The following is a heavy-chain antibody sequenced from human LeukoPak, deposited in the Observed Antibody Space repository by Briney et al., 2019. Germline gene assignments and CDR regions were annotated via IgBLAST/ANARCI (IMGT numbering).Heavy chain of an antibody. V-gene: IGHV3-48*02. CDR3: ARDSSYAQDY. CDR1: GFTFSSYS. J-gene: IGHJ4*02. CDR2: IGVSSNTI. Sequence: GGSLRLSCAAPGFTFSSYSMNWVRQAPGKGLEWVSYIGVSSNTIYYADFVKGRFTISRDNAKHSLYLQMSSLRDEDTAVYYCARDSSYAQDYWGQGTLVTVSS. D-gene: IGHD2/OR15-2a*01.